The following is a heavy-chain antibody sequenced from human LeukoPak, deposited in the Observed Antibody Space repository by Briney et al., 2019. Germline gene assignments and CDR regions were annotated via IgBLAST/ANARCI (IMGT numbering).Heavy chain of an antibody. D-gene: IGHD6-19*01. Sequence: GGSLRLSCAASGFTFSSYEMNWVRQAPGKGLEWVSYISSSGSTIYYADSVKGRFTISRDNAKNSLYLQMNSLRAEDTAVYYCARDRGSGWYGGYLDYWGQGTLVTVSS. J-gene: IGHJ4*02. CDR3: ARDRGSGWYGGYLDY. CDR2: ISSSGSTI. V-gene: IGHV3-48*03. CDR1: GFTFSSYE.